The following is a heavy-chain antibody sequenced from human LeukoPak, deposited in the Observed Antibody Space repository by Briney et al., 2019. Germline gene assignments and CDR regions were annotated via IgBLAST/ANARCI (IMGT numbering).Heavy chain of an antibody. CDR1: GYTFTDFG. CDR3: ARSSKNSGSYYAAY. D-gene: IGHD1-26*01. J-gene: IGHJ4*02. CDR2: ISAYNGDR. V-gene: IGHV1-18*01. Sequence: ASVKVSCKASGYTFTDFGISWVRQAPGQGLEWMGWISAYNGDRKYAQKFQGRVTMTTDTSTSTAYMELRSLRSDDTAVYYCARSSKNSGSYYAAYWGQGTLVTVSS.